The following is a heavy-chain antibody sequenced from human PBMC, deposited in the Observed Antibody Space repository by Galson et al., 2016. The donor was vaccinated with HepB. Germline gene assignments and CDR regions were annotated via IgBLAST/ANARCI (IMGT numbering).Heavy chain of an antibody. CDR1: GFTFSDYW. J-gene: IGHJ4*02. CDR2: IKQDGSEK. CDR3: ARDRYVGDTWGYYNIDY. Sequence: FLRLSCAASGFTFSDYWMSWVRQTPGKGLEWVVNIKQDGSEKSYVDSVKGRFTISRDNARNSLYLQMNSLRAEDTAVYYCARDRYVGDTWGYYNIDYWGQGTLVTVSS. D-gene: IGHD3-22*01. V-gene: IGHV3-7*01.